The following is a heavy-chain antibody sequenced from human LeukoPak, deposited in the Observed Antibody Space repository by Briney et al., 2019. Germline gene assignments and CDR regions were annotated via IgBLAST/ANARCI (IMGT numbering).Heavy chain of an antibody. J-gene: IGHJ5*02. CDR2: ISSSSSYI. D-gene: IGHD2-15*01. V-gene: IGHV3-21*01. CDR1: GFTFSDFG. Sequence: GGSLRLSCAASGFTFSDFGMNWVRQAPGKGLEWVSSISSSSSYIYYADSVKGRFTISRDNAKNSLYLQMNSLRAEDTAVYYCARDRCGSCTNWFDPWGQGTLVTVSS. CDR3: ARDRCGSCTNWFDP.